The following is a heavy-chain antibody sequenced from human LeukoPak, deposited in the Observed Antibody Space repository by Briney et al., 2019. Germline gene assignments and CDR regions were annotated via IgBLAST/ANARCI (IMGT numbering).Heavy chain of an antibody. J-gene: IGHJ4*02. V-gene: IGHV3-53*01. CDR2: IYSGGST. Sequence: PGGSLRLSCAASGFTVSSNYMSWVRQAPGKGLEWVSVIYSGGSTYYADSVKGRFTISRDNSENTLYLQMNSLRAEDTAVYYCARAPDYYGSGSYYTNIEFDYWGQGTLVTVSS. CDR1: GFTVSSNY. CDR3: ARAPDYYGSGSYYTNIEFDY. D-gene: IGHD3-10*01.